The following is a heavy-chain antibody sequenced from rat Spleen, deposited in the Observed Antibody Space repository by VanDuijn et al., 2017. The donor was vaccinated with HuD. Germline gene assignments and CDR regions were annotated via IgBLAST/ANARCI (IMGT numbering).Heavy chain of an antibody. CDR3: ARSYGGYTQHWFAY. J-gene: IGHJ3*01. CDR2: MRFNGDT. CDR1: GFSLTRYH. Sequence: QVQLRESGPGLVQPSQTLSLTCTVSGFSLTRYHVHWVRQPPGKGLEWMGRMRFNGDTSYNSALKSRLTISRDTSKSQVFLKMNSLQTDDTAIYFCARSYGGYTQHWFAYWGQGTLITVSS. V-gene: IGHV2-63*01. D-gene: IGHD1-11*01.